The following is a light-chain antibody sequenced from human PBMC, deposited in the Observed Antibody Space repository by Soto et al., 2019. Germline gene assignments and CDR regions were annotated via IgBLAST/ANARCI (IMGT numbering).Light chain of an antibody. CDR2: DAS. J-gene: IGKJ4*01. CDR3: QQYGSSPLT. Sequence: EIVLTQSPGTLSLSPGEGDTLSCRASQSVSSNSLAWYQQKPGQAPRLLIYDASTRATGIPDRFSGSGSGTDFTLTINRLEPEDFAVYYCQQYGSSPLTFGGGTKVEIK. V-gene: IGKV3-20*01. CDR1: QSVSSNS.